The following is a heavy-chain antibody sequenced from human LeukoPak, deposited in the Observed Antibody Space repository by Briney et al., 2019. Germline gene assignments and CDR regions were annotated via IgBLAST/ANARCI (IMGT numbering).Heavy chain of an antibody. Sequence: PSETLSFTCTVSGGSISTYYWSWIRQPPGKGLEWIGYISYSGSTNYNPSLKSRVTISVDTSKNQFSLKLSSVTAADTAVYFCARSFSSSWQYFDYWGQGTLVTVSP. CDR2: ISYSGST. J-gene: IGHJ4*02. D-gene: IGHD6-13*01. CDR3: ARSFSSSWQYFDY. V-gene: IGHV4-59*01. CDR1: GGSISTYY.